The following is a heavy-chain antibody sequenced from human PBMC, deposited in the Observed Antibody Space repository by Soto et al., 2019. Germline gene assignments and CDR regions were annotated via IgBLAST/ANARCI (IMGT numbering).Heavy chain of an antibody. V-gene: IGHV4-59*01. D-gene: IGHD3-9*01. J-gene: IGHJ6*02. CDR2: IYYSGST. Sequence: SETLSLTCTVSGGSISSYYWSWIRQPPGKGLEWVGYIYYSGSTNYNPSLKSRVTISVDTSKNQFSLKLSSVTAADTAVYYCARALDILTGYSPYYYHGMDVWGQGTTVTVSS. CDR3: ARALDILTGYSPYYYHGMDV. CDR1: GGSISSYY.